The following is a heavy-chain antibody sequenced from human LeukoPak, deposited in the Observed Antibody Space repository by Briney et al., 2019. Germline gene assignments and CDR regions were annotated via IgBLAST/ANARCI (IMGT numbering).Heavy chain of an antibody. D-gene: IGHD5-18*01. J-gene: IGHJ4*02. V-gene: IGHV3-66*01. CDR3: ARGRYSYGYIIDY. CDR2: IYSGSST. CDR1: GFTVSSNY. Sequence: PGGSLRLSCAASGFTVSSNYMSWVRQAPGKGLEWVSVIYSGSSTYYADSVKGRFTISRDNSKNALYLQMNSLRADDTAVYYCARGRYSYGYIIDYWGQGTLVTVSS.